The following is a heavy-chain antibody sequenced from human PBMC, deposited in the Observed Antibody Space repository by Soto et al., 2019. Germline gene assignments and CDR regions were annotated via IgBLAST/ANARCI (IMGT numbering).Heavy chain of an antibody. CDR1: GYTFTDYY. V-gene: IGHV1-69*13. D-gene: IGHD3-3*01. CDR2: IIPIFGTA. J-gene: IGHJ6*02. Sequence: SVKVSCKASGYTFTDYYVHWVRQAPGQGLEWMGGIIPIFGTANYAQKFQGRVTITADESTSTAYMELSSLRSEDTAVYYCARGGGGLLRFLEWQFRRDYGMDVWGQGTTVTVSS. CDR3: ARGGGGLLRFLEWQFRRDYGMDV.